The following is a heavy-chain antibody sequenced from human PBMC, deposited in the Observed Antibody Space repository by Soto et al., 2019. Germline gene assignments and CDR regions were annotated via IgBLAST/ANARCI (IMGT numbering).Heavy chain of an antibody. CDR2: INAGNGNT. CDR1: GYRFTTYA. Sequence: SVTVSCTYCGYRFTTYAIYWLRQNTVQRLEWTGWINAGNGNTKYSEKFQGRVTITRDTSASTAYLELSSLRAEDTAVYYCAREYSSSWYYYYYGMDVWGQGTTVTVAS. D-gene: IGHD6-13*01. J-gene: IGHJ6*02. CDR3: AREYSSSWYYYYYGMDV. V-gene: IGHV1-3*01.